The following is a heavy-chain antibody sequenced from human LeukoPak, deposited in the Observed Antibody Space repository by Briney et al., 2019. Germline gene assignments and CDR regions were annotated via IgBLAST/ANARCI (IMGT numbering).Heavy chain of an antibody. J-gene: IGHJ4*02. CDR3: AREITIFGVVDGEEDY. V-gene: IGHV1-2*02. D-gene: IGHD3-3*01. CDR2: INPNSGGT. Sequence: GASVKVSCKASGYTFTGYYMHWVRQAPGQGLEWMGWINPNSGGTNYAQKFQGRVTMTRDTSISTAYMELSRLRSDDTAVYYCAREITIFGVVDGEEDYWGQGTLVTVSS. CDR1: GYTFTGYY.